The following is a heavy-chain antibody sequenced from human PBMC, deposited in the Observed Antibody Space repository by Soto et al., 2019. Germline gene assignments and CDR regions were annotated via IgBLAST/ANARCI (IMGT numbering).Heavy chain of an antibody. D-gene: IGHD1-7*01. CDR2: IYHSGST. Sequence: SETLSLTCAVSGGSISSGGYSWSWIRQPPGKGLEWIGYIYHSGSTFYNPSLKSRVTLLVDTSKNQFSLQLTSVTAADTAVYYCARGGQYNWNYGWFDPWGQGAQVTVSS. J-gene: IGHJ5*02. V-gene: IGHV4-30-2*01. CDR1: GGSISSGGYS. CDR3: ARGGQYNWNYGWFDP.